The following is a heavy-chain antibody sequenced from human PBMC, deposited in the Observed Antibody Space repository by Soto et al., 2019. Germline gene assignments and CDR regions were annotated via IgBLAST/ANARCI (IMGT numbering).Heavy chain of an antibody. V-gene: IGHV3-33*01. CDR3: ASDDEYSGNGMDV. D-gene: IGHD3-10*01. J-gene: IGHJ6*01. CDR2: ILNDGSNR. Sequence: QVQLVESGGGVVQPGRSLRLSCAASEFTFSNYGMHWVRQAPGKGLEWVAVILNDGSNRYHADSVKDRFTISRDNSKNTLYLQMNSLRAEDTAVYYCASDDEYSGNGMDVWGQGTTVTVSP. CDR1: EFTFSNYG.